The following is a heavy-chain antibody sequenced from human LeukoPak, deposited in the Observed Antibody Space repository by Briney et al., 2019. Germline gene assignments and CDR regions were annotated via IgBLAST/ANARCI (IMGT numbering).Heavy chain of an antibody. CDR1: GGSFSGYY. J-gene: IGHJ4*02. V-gene: IGHV4-39*01. Sequence: PSETLSLTCAVYGGSFSGYYWGWIRQPPGKGLEWIGSLYYSGSTYYNPSLKSRVTISADTSKNQFSLKLSSVTAADTAVYYCVRQGGGVLHVYFDYWGQGILVTVSS. CDR2: LYYSGST. D-gene: IGHD3-16*01. CDR3: VRQGGGVLHVYFDY.